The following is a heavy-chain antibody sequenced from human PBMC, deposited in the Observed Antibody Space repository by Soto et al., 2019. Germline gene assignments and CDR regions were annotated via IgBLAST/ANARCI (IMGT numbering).Heavy chain of an antibody. V-gene: IGHV3-23*01. CDR1: GFPFSSYA. CDR3: AKNILFDS. CDR2: ISGGGGST. Sequence: PGGSLRLSCAASGFPFSSYAMGWVRQAPGKGLQWVSAISGGGGSTYYADSVKGRFTISRDNSKNTLYLQMNSLRVEDTAVYYCAKNILFDSWGRGTLVTVSS. J-gene: IGHJ4*02.